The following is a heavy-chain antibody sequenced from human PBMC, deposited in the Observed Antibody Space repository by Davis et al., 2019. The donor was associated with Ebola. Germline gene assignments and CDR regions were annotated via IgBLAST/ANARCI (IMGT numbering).Heavy chain of an antibody. D-gene: IGHD5/OR15-5a*01. V-gene: IGHV3-23*01. Sequence: GESLKISCAASGFTFRNYAMSWVRQAPGKGLEWVSGIIENGVDTFYADSVQGRFTISRDNSKRTLDLQMDSLGAEDTALYYCEKESDALPVLGLRNIVDYWGQGTLVTVSS. CDR2: IIENGVDT. J-gene: IGHJ4*02. CDR3: EKESDALPVLGLRNIVDY. CDR1: GFTFRNYA.